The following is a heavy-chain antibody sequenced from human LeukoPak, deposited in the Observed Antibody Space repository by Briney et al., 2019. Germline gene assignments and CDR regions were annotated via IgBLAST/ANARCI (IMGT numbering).Heavy chain of an antibody. CDR1: GFTFSSYS. CDR2: ISSSSSYI. J-gene: IGHJ4*02. CDR3: ARGLSRITMVRGVTLDY. V-gene: IGHV3-21*01. D-gene: IGHD3-10*01. Sequence: NAGGSLRLSCAASGFTFSSYSMNWVRQAPGKGLEWVSSISSSSSYIYYADSVKGRFTISRDNAKNSLYLQMNSLRAEDTAVYYCARGLSRITMVRGVTLDYWGQGTLVTVSS.